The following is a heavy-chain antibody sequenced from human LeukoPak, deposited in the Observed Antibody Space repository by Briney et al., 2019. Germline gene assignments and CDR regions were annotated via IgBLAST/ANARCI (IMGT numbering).Heavy chain of an antibody. V-gene: IGHV3-30*04. CDR1: EFTFSTYA. CDR3: AKDDRWLQFCC. J-gene: IGHJ4*02. D-gene: IGHD5-24*01. CDR2: ISRDGLDT. Sequence: PGGSLRLSCAASEFTFSTYAMHWVRQAPGKGPEWVAVISRDGLDTYYADSVRGRFTISGDNSRNTVYLQMNSLRAEDTAVYYCAKDDRWLQFCCWGQGTLVTVSA.